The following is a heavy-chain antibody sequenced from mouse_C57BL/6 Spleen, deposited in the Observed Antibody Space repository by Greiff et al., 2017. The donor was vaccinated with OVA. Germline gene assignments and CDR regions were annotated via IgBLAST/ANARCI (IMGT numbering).Heavy chain of an antibody. V-gene: IGHV1-26*01. CDR2: INPNNGGT. J-gene: IGHJ4*01. Sequence: EVQLQQSGPELVKPGASVKISCKASGYTFTDYYMNWVKQSHGKSLEWIGDINPNNGGTSYNQKFKGRATWTVDKSSSTAYMELRSLTAEDSAVYYCANSNTYYYAMDYWGQGTSVTVSS. D-gene: IGHD2-5*01. CDR1: GYTFTDYY. CDR3: ANSNTYYYAMDY.